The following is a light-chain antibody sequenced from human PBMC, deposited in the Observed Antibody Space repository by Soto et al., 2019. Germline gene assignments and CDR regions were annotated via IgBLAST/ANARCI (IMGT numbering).Light chain of an antibody. CDR3: QQYENYWT. V-gene: IGKV1-5*01. Sequence: DIQMTQSPSTLSAPAGARVTIASRASQSISSWLAWYQHKPGKAPKLLIYDASNLDSGVPSRFSGGGSGTEFSLTISNLHPDDGATYYCQQYENYWTFGQGTKVDIK. J-gene: IGKJ1*01. CDR1: QSISSW. CDR2: DAS.